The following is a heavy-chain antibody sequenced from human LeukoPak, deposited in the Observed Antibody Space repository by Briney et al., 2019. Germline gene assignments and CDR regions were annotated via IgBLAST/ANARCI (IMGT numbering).Heavy chain of an antibody. J-gene: IGHJ4*02. V-gene: IGHV4-31*03. CDR3: ARGSWYFDY. CDR1: GGSISSGGYY. CDR2: IYYSGST. Sequence: ASEALSLTCTVSGGSISSGGYYCSWIRQHPGKGLEWIGYIYYSGSTYYNPSLKSRVTISVDTSKNQFSLKLSSVTAADTAVYYCARGSWYFDYWGQGTLVTVSS. D-gene: IGHD6-13*01.